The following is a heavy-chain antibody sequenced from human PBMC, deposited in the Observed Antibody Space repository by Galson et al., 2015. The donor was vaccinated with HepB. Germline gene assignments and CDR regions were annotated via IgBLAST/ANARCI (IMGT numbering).Heavy chain of an antibody. CDR2: INAGNGNT. CDR3: ARGHSMVQGVITPGGY. Sequence: SVKVSCKASGYTFTSYAMHWVRQAPGQRLEWMGWINAGNGNTKYSQKFQGRVTITRDTSASTAYMELSSLRSEDTAVYYCARGHSMVQGVITPGGYWGQGTLVTVSS. CDR1: GYTFTSYA. J-gene: IGHJ4*02. V-gene: IGHV1-3*01. D-gene: IGHD3-10*01.